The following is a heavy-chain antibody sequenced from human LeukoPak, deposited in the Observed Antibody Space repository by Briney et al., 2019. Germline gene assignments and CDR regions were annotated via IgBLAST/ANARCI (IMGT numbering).Heavy chain of an antibody. CDR3: AKDKAVAGSYSLDY. Sequence: GGSLRLSCAASGFTFDDYAMRWVRQAPGKGLEWVSGISWNSGSIGYADSVKGRFTISRDNAKNSLYLQMNSLRAEDTALYYCAKDKAVAGSYSLDYWGQGTLVTVSS. D-gene: IGHD6-19*01. J-gene: IGHJ4*02. CDR2: ISWNSGSI. CDR1: GFTFDDYA. V-gene: IGHV3-9*01.